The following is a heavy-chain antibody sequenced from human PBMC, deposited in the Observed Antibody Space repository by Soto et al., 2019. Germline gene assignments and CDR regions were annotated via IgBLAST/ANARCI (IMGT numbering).Heavy chain of an antibody. V-gene: IGHV4-59*07. CDR3: ARGGGIFGVNWFDP. J-gene: IGHJ5*02. D-gene: IGHD3-3*01. CDR2: IYYSGST. CDR1: GGSISSYY. Sequence: PSDTLSLTCTVSGGSISSYYWSWIRQPPGKGLEWIGYIYYSGSTNYNPSLKSRVTISVDTSKNQFSLKLSSVTAADTAVYYCARGGGIFGVNWFDPWGQGTLVTVS.